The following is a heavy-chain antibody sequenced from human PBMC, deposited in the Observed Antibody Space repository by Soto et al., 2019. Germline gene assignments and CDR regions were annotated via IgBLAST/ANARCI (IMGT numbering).Heavy chain of an antibody. CDR1: GYTFTSYY. Sequence: QVQLVQSGAEVKKPGASVKVSCKASGYTFTSYYMHWVRQAPGQGLEWMGIINPSGGSTSYAQKFQGRVTMTRDTSTSTVYMELSSLRSEDMAVYYCARDRGYCSGGSCYGAGFDPWGQGTLVTVSS. D-gene: IGHD2-15*01. CDR2: INPSGGST. CDR3: ARDRGYCSGGSCYGAGFDP. J-gene: IGHJ5*02. V-gene: IGHV1-46*01.